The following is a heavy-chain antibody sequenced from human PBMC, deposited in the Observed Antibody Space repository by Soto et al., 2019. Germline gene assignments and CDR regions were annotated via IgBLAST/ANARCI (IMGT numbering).Heavy chain of an antibody. CDR2: INAGNGNT. CDR3: ASPLGREQPLPFEYGMDV. V-gene: IGHV1-3*01. D-gene: IGHD6-13*01. J-gene: IGHJ6*02. CDR1: GYTFTSYA. Sequence: ASVKVSCKASGYTFTSYAMHWVRQAPGQRLEWMGWINAGNGNTKYSQKFQGRVTITRDTSASTAYMELSSLRSEDTAVYYCASPLGREQPLPFEYGMDVWGQVTTVTVSS.